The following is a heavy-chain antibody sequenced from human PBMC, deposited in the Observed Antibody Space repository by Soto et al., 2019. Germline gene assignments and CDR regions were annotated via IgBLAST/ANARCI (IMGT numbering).Heavy chain of an antibody. D-gene: IGHD6-19*01. CDR1: GFSFSAYV. CDR2: ITGSGDTT. V-gene: IGHV3-23*01. Sequence: GGSLRLSCTASGFSFSAYVMNWVRQAPGKGLEWVSFITGSGDTTQYANSVKGRFTVSRDNTNNMLYLQMSSLGPDDTATYYCARPFKSGWYSVWDYWGQGALVTVSS. CDR3: ARPFKSGWYSVWDY. J-gene: IGHJ4*02.